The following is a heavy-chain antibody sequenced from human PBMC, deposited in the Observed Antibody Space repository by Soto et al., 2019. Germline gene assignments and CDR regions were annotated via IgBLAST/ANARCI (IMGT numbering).Heavy chain of an antibody. CDR2: ISGSGGST. J-gene: IGHJ4*02. D-gene: IGHD2-2*01. CDR3: AKAPPRYCSSTSCYDFEDY. V-gene: IGHV3-23*01. CDR1: GFTFSSYA. Sequence: GGSLRLSCAASGFTFSSYAMSWVRQAPGKGLEWVSAISGSGGSTYYADSVKGRFTISRDNSKNTLYLQMNSLRAEDTAVYYCAKAPPRYCSSTSCYDFEDYWGQGTLVTVSS.